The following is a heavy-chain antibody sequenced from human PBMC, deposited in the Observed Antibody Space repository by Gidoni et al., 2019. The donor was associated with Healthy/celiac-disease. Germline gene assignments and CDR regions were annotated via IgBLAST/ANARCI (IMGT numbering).Heavy chain of an antibody. J-gene: IGHJ3*02. CDR2: ISSSSSYI. CDR1: GFPFSRYS. D-gene: IGHD4-17*01. CDR3: ARDLSDYGDYAAFDI. V-gene: IGHV3-21*01. Sequence: EVQLVESGGGLVKPGGSLRLSCAASGFPFSRYSMNWVRQASGKGLEWVSSISSSSSYIYYADSVKGRFTISRDNAKNSLYLQMNSLRAEDTAVYYCARDLSDYGDYAAFDIWGQGTMVTVSS.